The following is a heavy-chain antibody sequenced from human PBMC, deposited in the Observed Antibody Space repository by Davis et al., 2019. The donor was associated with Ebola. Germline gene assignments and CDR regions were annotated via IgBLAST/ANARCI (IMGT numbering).Heavy chain of an antibody. CDR2: IYHSGST. Sequence: SETLSLTCSVSGYSINRGFTWGWIRQPPGKGLQWIGSIYHSGSTNYSPSLKSRVTISADTSKNQFSLRLYSVTAADTAMYYCARDYVYWGQGTLVTVSS. CDR3: ARDYVY. CDR1: GYSINRGFT. J-gene: IGHJ4*02. V-gene: IGHV4-38-2*02. D-gene: IGHD1-14*01.